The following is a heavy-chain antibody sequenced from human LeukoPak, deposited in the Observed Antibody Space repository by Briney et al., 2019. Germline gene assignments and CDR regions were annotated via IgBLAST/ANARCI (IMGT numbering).Heavy chain of an antibody. Sequence: ASVKVSCKASGYTFTSYGISWVRQAPGQGLEWMGWISAYNGNTNYAQELQGRVTMTTDTSTSTAYMELRSLRSDDTAVYYCARGSDGVVGATTRGSHYYYMDVWGKGTTVTVSS. V-gene: IGHV1-18*01. J-gene: IGHJ6*03. CDR1: GYTFTSYG. CDR3: ARGSDGVVGATTRGSHYYYMDV. D-gene: IGHD1-26*01. CDR2: ISAYNGNT.